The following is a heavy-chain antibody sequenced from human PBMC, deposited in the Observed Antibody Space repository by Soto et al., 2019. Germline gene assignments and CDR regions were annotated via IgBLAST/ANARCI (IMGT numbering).Heavy chain of an antibody. CDR2: INSDGRST. Sequence: GGSLRLSCAASGFTFSSYWMHWVRQAPGKGLVWVSRINSDGRSTSYADSVKGGFTISRNNAKNSLYLQMNSLRAEDTAVYYCARVSKVYDSSGYYYYYYGMDVWGQGTTVTVSS. D-gene: IGHD3-22*01. J-gene: IGHJ6*02. V-gene: IGHV3-74*01. CDR3: ARVSKVYDSSGYYYYYYGMDV. CDR1: GFTFSSYW.